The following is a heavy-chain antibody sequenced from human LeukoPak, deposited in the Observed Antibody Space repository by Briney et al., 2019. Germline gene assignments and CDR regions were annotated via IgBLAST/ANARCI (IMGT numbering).Heavy chain of an antibody. CDR2: INPSGGST. V-gene: IGHV1-46*01. CDR3: AREGGGITMVRGALDC. Sequence: ASVKVSCKASGYTFTSHYMHWVRQAPGQGLEWMGIINPSGGSTSYAQKFQGRVTMTRDTSTSTVYMELSSLRSEDTAVYYCAREGGGITMVRGALDCWGQGTLVTVSS. CDR1: GYTFTSHY. D-gene: IGHD3-10*01. J-gene: IGHJ4*02.